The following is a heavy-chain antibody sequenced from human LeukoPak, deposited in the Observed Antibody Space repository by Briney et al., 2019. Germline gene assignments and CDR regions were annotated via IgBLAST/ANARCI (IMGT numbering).Heavy chain of an antibody. CDR3: ARMNNGDAFDI. J-gene: IGHJ3*02. V-gene: IGHV4-59*11. Sequence: SETLSLTCTVSGGSISSHYWSWIRQPPGKGLEWIGYIYYSGSTNYNPSLKSRVTISVDTSKNQFSLKLSSVTAADTAVYYCARMNNGDAFDIWGQGTMVTVSS. CDR2: IYYSGST. D-gene: IGHD1/OR15-1a*01. CDR1: GGSISSHY.